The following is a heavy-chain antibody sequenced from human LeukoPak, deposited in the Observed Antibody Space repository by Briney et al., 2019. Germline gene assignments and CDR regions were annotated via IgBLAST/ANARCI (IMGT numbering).Heavy chain of an antibody. Sequence: PGGSLRLSCAASGFIFSSYSMHWVRQAPGKGLEWVSYISSGSGTIYYAESVKGRFTTSRDNAKNSLYLQMNSLRAEDTAVYYCARSIAGETQYWGQGTLVTVSP. CDR3: ARSIAGETQY. V-gene: IGHV3-48*04. CDR1: GFIFSSYS. CDR2: ISSGSGTI. D-gene: IGHD6-6*01. J-gene: IGHJ4*02.